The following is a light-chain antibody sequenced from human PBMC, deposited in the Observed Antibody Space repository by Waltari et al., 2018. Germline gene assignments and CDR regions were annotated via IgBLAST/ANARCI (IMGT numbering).Light chain of an antibody. Sequence: QSALTQPASVSGSPGQSITVSCTGTSNDVGAYNYVSWYQQHPGKVPKLMIYDVTKRPSGISYRVSGSKSGNTASLTISGLQAEDEADYYCSSYTTDSTYVFGTGTKVTVL. CDR3: SSYTTDSTYV. J-gene: IGLJ1*01. CDR1: SNDVGAYNY. CDR2: DVT. V-gene: IGLV2-14*03.